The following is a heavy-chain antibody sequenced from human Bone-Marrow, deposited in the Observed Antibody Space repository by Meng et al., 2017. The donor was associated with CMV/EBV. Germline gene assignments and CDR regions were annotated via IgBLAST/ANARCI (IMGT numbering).Heavy chain of an antibody. V-gene: IGHV4-39*07. CDR2: IYYSGST. J-gene: IGHJ6*02. CDR1: GGSISSSSYY. CDR3: ARVLPLYYYYGVDV. Sequence: SETLSLTCTVSGGSISSSSYYWGWIRQPPGKGLEWIGSIYYSGSTYYNPSLKSRVTISVDTSKNQFSLKLSSVTAADTAMYFCARVLPLYYYYGVDVWGQGTTVTVSS.